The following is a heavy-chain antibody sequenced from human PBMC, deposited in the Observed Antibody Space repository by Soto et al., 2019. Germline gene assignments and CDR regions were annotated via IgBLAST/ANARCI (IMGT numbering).Heavy chain of an antibody. CDR1: GFTFSSYG. Sequence: QVQLVESGGGVVQPGRSLRLSCAASGFTFSSYGMHWVRQAPGKGLEWVAVISYDGSNKYYADSVKGRFTISRDNSKNTLYLQMNSLRAEDTAVYYCAKDLKSSGWYGGVDYWAREPWSPSPQ. CDR2: ISYDGSNK. CDR3: AKDLKSSGWYGGVDY. D-gene: IGHD6-19*01. V-gene: IGHV3-30*18. J-gene: IGHJ4*02.